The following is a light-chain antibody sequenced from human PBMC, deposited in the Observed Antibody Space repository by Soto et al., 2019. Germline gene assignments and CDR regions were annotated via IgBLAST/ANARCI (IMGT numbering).Light chain of an antibody. Sequence: EIVLTQSPGTLSLSPGERLTLSCRSSQSVTTSYVAWYQHKPGQAPRLLIYAASTKATGTPDRFNGSGSGTDFTLTISRLEPEDFAVYYCQQDGSSPFTFGPGTKVDFK. CDR2: AAS. J-gene: IGKJ3*01. V-gene: IGKV3-20*01. CDR1: QSVTTSY. CDR3: QQDGSSPFT.